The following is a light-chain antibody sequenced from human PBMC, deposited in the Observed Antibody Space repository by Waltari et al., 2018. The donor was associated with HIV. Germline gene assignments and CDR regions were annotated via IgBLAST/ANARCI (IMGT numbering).Light chain of an antibody. V-gene: IGLV1-47*01. J-gene: IGLJ2*01. CDR3: AACDVILLGLV. CDR2: KAT. Sequence: QSVLTQPPSASGTPGQRVTISCSGGSAKIGRNSVTWFQQVPGTAPKPLIYKATQRPSGVPDRFSASKSGTPASLAISGLRSEDEPDYYCAACDVILLGLVFGCCTKLTVL. CDR1: SAKIGRNS.